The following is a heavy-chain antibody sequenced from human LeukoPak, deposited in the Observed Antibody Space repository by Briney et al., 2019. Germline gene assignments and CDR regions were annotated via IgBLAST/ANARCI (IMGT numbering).Heavy chain of an antibody. J-gene: IGHJ3*02. Sequence: ASVKVSCKVSGYTLTELSMHWVRQAPGKGLEWMGGFDPEDGETIYAQKFQGRVTMTEDTSTDTAYMELSRLRSDDTAVYYCARDMAGASSSLDAFDIWGQGTMVTVSS. V-gene: IGHV1-24*01. CDR2: FDPEDGET. CDR3: ARDMAGASSSLDAFDI. D-gene: IGHD1-26*01. CDR1: GYTLTELS.